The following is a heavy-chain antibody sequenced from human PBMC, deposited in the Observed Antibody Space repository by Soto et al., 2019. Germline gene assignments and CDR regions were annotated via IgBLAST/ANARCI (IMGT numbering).Heavy chain of an antibody. J-gene: IGHJ3*02. CDR1: GYTFTSYY. CDR2: INPSGGST. Sequence: GASVKVSCKASGYTFTSYYMHWVRQAPGQGLEWMGIINPSGGSTSYAQKFQGRVTMTRDTSTSTVYMELSSLRSEDTAVYYCARGGYYYDSSGSHDAFDIWGQGTMVTV. CDR3: ARGGYYYDSSGSHDAFDI. D-gene: IGHD3-22*01. V-gene: IGHV1-46*01.